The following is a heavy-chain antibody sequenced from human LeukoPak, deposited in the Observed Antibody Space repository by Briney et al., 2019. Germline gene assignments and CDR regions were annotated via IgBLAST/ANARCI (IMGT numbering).Heavy chain of an antibody. V-gene: IGHV3-33*01. CDR1: GFTLSSYG. CDR3: ARVAGSGSYPTPFDY. J-gene: IGHJ4*02. Sequence: GGSLRLSCAASGFTLSSYGMHWVRQAPGKGLEWVAVIWYDGSNKYYADSVKGRFTISGDNSKNTLYLQMNSLRAEDTAVYYSARVAGSGSYPTPFDYWGQGTMVTVSS. CDR2: IWYDGSNK. D-gene: IGHD1-26*01.